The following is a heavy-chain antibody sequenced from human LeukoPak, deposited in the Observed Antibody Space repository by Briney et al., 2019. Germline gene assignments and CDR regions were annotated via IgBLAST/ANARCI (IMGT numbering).Heavy chain of an antibody. CDR1: GFTFSHAW. Sequence: GGSLRLSCAASGFTFSHAWMNWVRQAPGKGLEWVGRVKSKTDGGTTDYTAPVKGRFTISRDGSKNTLYLRMNSLKTEDTAVYYCTTHLTNHLLREAIFKVDPGYGMGVWGQGTAVTVSS. V-gene: IGHV3-15*07. CDR2: VKSKTDGGTT. CDR3: TTHLTNHLLREAIFKVDPGYGMGV. J-gene: IGHJ6*02. D-gene: IGHD3-3*01.